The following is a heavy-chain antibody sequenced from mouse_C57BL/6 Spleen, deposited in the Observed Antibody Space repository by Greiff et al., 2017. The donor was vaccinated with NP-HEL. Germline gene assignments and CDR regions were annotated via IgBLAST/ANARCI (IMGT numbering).Heavy chain of an antibody. CDR2: INPSNGGT. CDR1: GYTFTSYW. V-gene: IGHV1-53*01. J-gene: IGHJ3*01. D-gene: IGHD2-3*01. CDR3: ARDDGYYVGFAY. Sequence: VQLQQSGTELVKPGASVKLSCKASGYTFTSYWMHWVKQRPGQGLEWIGNINPSNGGTNYNEKFKSKATLTVDKSSSTAYMQLSSLTSEDSAVYYCARDDGYYVGFAYWGQGTLVTVSA.